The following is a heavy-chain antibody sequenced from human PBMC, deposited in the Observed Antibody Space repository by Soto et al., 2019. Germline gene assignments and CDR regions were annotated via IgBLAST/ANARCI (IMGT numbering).Heavy chain of an antibody. V-gene: IGHV3-48*02. CDR1: GFTFSSYS. CDR2: ISSSSSTI. J-gene: IGHJ4*02. Sequence: EVQLVESGGGLVQPGGSLRLSCAASGFTFSSYSMNWVRQAPGKGLEWVSYISSSSSTIYYADSVKGRFTISRDNAKNSLYLQMNSLRDEDTAVYYCARIAYYYDSSGYYYGLYYFDSWGQGTLVTVSS. D-gene: IGHD3-22*01. CDR3: ARIAYYYDSSGYYYGLYYFDS.